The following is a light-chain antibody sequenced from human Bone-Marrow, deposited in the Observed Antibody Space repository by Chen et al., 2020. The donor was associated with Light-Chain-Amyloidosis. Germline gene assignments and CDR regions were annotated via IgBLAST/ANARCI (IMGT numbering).Light chain of an antibody. V-gene: IGKV1-5*03. Sequence: DIQMTRSPSTLSASVGDSVTITCRGSQSLDNWLAWYQQKPGKAPKLLIYKASTVVSGVPSRFSGRGSGTEFTLTISSLQPDDFATYYCQQYNTRSITFGQGTRLEIK. CDR3: QQYNTRSIT. J-gene: IGKJ5*01. CDR2: KAS. CDR1: QSLDNW.